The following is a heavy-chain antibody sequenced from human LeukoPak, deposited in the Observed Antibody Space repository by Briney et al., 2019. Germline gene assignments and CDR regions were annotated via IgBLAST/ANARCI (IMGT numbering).Heavy chain of an antibody. CDR1: GFTFDDYA. V-gene: IGHV3-9*01. J-gene: IGHJ4*02. CDR2: IHWNSGTI. Sequence: GGSLRLSCAASGFTFDDYAMHWVRQAPGKGLEWVSGIHWNSGTIGYADSVKGRFTISRDNAKNSLYLQMNSLRAEDTALYYCAKHLPAYGSGFDYWGQGTLVTVSS. D-gene: IGHD3-10*01. CDR3: AKHLPAYGSGFDY.